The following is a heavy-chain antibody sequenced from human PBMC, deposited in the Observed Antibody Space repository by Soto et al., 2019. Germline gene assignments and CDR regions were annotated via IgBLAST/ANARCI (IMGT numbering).Heavy chain of an antibody. CDR3: ARDRLVPYGYGMDV. V-gene: IGHV3-33*01. Sequence: QMQLVASGGGVVQPGRSLRLSCAASGFTFRSYGIHWVRQAPGKGLEWVALIWFDGSKKYYVDSVKGRFAVSRDNSKNTLYLQMNSRRVEDTAVYYCARDRLVPYGYGMDVWGQGTTVTVSS. CDR2: IWFDGSKK. D-gene: IGHD2-2*01. CDR1: GFTFRSYG. J-gene: IGHJ6*02.